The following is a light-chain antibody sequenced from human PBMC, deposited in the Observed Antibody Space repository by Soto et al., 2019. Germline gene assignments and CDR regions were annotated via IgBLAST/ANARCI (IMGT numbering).Light chain of an antibody. J-gene: IGLJ2*01. CDR3: QVWDSSSDHVV. CDR1: NIGSKS. Sequence: SYELTQPPSMSVAPGQTARIPCGGNNIGSKSVFWYQQKPGQAPVSVVYDDNDRPSGIPERFSGSNSGNTATLTISRVEAGDEADYYCQVWDSSSDHVVFGGGTKLTVL. V-gene: IGLV3-21*02. CDR2: DDN.